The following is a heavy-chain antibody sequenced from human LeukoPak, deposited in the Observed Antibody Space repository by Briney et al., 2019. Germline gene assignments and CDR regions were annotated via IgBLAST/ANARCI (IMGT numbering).Heavy chain of an antibody. J-gene: IGHJ4*02. Sequence: SETLSLTCAVHGGSFSGYYWSWIRQPPGKGLEWIGEINHSGSTNYNPSLKSRVTISVDTSKNQFSLKLSSVTAADTAVYYCARVFYLGYYYDSSGIDYWGQGTLVTVSS. CDR3: ARVFYLGYYYDSSGIDY. D-gene: IGHD3-22*01. V-gene: IGHV4-34*01. CDR2: INHSGST. CDR1: GGSFSGYY.